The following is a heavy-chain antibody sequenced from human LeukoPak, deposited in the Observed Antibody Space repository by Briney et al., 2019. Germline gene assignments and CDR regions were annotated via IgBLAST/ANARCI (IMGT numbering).Heavy chain of an antibody. Sequence: SETLSLTCAVYGESFSVYYWRWIRHPPGKGLEWMVEINHHGSPNYSPYVTGQVTISVGTSKNQFFLKLRYVTTAHTAVYYCARDFWEYYYDSSGYPTGWFDPWGQGNLVTVSS. J-gene: IGHJ5*02. CDR2: INHHGSP. D-gene: IGHD3-22*01. V-gene: IGHV4-34*01. CDR1: GESFSVYY. CDR3: ARDFWEYYYDSSGYPTGWFDP.